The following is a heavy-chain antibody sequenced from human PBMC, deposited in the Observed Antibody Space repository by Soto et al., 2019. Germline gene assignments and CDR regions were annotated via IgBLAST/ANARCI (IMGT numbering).Heavy chain of an antibody. V-gene: IGHV5-51*01. CDR1: GYSFTSYW. CDR3: ARGYCTTTICDPWFDP. CDR2: IYPGDSDT. Sequence: GESLKISCXGVGYSFTSYWIAWVRQMPGKGLEWMGIIYPGDSDTRYSPSFQGQVTISVDKSITTAYLQWSSLKASDTAIYYCARGYCTTTICDPWFDPWGQGTLVTVSS. J-gene: IGHJ5*02. D-gene: IGHD2-2*01.